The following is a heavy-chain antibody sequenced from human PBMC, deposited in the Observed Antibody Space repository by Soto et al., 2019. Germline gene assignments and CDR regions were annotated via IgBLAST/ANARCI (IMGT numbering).Heavy chain of an antibody. Sequence: QVQLVESGGGVVQPGGSLRLSCAASGFTFSSYGMHWVRQAPGKGLEWVAGIWYDGSNKYYADSVKGRFTISREDSKNTLYLQMNRLSGEDTAAYYCPSEIDCGYCSGGSCPRFAYWGQGTLVTVSS. J-gene: IGHJ4*02. CDR3: PSEIDCGYCSGGSCPRFAY. V-gene: IGHV3-33*08. D-gene: IGHD2-15*01. CDR2: IWYDGSNK. CDR1: GFTFSSYG.